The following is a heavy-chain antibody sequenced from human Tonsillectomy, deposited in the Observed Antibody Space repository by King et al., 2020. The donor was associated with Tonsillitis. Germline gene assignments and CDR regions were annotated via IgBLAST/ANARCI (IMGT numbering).Heavy chain of an antibody. V-gene: IGHV3-7*02. D-gene: IGHD3-3*01. CDR1: GFTFSNYW. CDR2: IKQDGSER. J-gene: IGHJ4*02. CDR3: ASGTHYDFWSNYRRDFDY. Sequence: VQLVESGGGLVQPGGSLRLSCAASGFTFSNYWMSWVRQAPGKGLEWVANIKQDGSERYYVDSVRGRFTISRDNAKNSLYLQMNSLRAEDTAVYYCASGTHYDFWSNYRRDFDYWGQGTLVTVSS.